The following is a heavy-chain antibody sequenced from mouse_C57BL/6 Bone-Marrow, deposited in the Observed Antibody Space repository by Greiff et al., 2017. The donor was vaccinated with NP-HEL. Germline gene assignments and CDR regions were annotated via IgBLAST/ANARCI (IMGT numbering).Heavy chain of an antibody. CDR3: ASDDYYAMDY. Sequence: VQLKQSGPELVKPGASVKMSCKASGYTFTDYNMHWVKQSPGKSLEWIGYINPNNGGTSYNQKFKGKATLTVNKSSSTAYMELRSLTSEDSAVYYCASDDYYAMDYWGQGTSVTVSS. J-gene: IGHJ4*01. D-gene: IGHD2-3*01. CDR2: INPNNGGT. V-gene: IGHV1-22*01. CDR1: GYTFTDYN.